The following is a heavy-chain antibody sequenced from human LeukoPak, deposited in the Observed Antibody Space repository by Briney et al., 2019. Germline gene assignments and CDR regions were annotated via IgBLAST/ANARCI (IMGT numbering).Heavy chain of an antibody. V-gene: IGHV4-59*01. CDR2: IYYTGTT. CDR1: GGSISNSY. J-gene: IGHJ6*02. Sequence: SETLSLTCTISGGSISNSYWSWIRQPPGKPLEWIGYIYYTGTTKYNPSLKSRATISLDTSKNQFSLKLTSVTAADTALFFCARGYDIDVWGQGTTVTVSS. CDR3: ARGYDIDV.